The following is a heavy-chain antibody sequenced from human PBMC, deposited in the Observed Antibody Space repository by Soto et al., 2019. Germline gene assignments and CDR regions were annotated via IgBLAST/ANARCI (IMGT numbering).Heavy chain of an antibody. V-gene: IGHV3-23*01. Sequence: LRLSCVASGFTFRNYAMSWVRQAPGKGLEWVSAISGNGGSTHYADSVKGRFTISRDNSKNILYLQMSSLRAEDTAVYYCAKVLWALYYFDYWGQGTLVTVSS. CDR2: ISGNGGST. CDR1: GFTFRNYA. J-gene: IGHJ4*02. CDR3: AKVLWALYYFDY. D-gene: IGHD3-10*01.